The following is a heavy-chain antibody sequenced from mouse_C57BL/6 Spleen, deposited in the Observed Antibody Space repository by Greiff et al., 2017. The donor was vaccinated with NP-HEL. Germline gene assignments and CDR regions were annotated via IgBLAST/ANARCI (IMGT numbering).Heavy chain of an antibody. V-gene: IGHV5-4*01. D-gene: IGHD1-1*01. CDR3: ARDGYYGSVGAMDY. J-gene: IGHJ4*01. CDR1: GFTFSSYA. CDR2: ISDGGSYT. Sequence: EVKLVESGGGLVKPGGSLKLSCAASGFTFSSYAMSWVRQTPEKRLEWVATISDGGSYTYYPDNVKGRFTISRDNAKNNLYLQMSHLKSEDTAMYYCARDGYYGSVGAMDYWGQGTSVTVSS.